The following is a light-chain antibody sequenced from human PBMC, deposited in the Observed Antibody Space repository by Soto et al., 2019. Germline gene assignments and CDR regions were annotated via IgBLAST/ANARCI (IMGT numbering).Light chain of an antibody. V-gene: IGLV1-40*01. J-gene: IGLJ1*01. Sequence: QSVLTQPPSVSGAPGQRVTISCTGSSSNIGAGYDVHWYQQLPGTAPKLLIYGNSNRPSGVPDRFSGSKSGTSASLAITGLRGEDGAVYYGQSYDSSLSVYVFGTGTKVTVL. CDR1: SSNIGAGYD. CDR2: GNS. CDR3: QSYDSSLSVYV.